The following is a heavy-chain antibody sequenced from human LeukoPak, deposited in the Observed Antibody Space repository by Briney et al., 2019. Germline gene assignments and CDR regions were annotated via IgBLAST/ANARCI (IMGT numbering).Heavy chain of an antibody. Sequence: SGPTLVNPTQTLTLTCPFSGFSLSSTGVGVGWIRQPPGKALEWLALIYWDDNKLYGPSLKSRLTITKDTSKNQVVLRMTNMDPVDTATYYCAHYGDYRFMYYFDHWGQGTLVTVSS. CDR2: IYWDDNK. J-gene: IGHJ4*02. V-gene: IGHV2-5*05. D-gene: IGHD4-17*01. CDR1: GFSLSSTGVG. CDR3: AHYGDYRFMYYFDH.